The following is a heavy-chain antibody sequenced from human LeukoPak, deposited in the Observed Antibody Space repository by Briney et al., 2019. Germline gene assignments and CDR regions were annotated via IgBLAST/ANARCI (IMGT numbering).Heavy chain of an antibody. Sequence: GGSLRLSCTGSGFTFSSHGLTWVRQARGKGREWVASISGDGGSTFYADSLRGQFTISKDNSRDMMYLQMNNLRAEDTAVYYCVKSLGDSRWYGAFDTWGQGTMLTVSS. CDR2: ISGDGGST. CDR3: VKSLGDSRWYGAFDT. J-gene: IGHJ3*02. CDR1: GFTFSSHG. V-gene: IGHV3-23*01. D-gene: IGHD6-13*01.